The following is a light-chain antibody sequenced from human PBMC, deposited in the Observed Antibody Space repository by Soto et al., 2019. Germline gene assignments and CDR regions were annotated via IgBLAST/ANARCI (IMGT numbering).Light chain of an antibody. CDR2: GAS. Sequence: TQSPAALSVSPGDIAALSCRASQSINSNLAWYQQKPGQAPRLLIYGASNRATGIPHRFSGSGSGTDFTLTISRLEPEDFAVYYCQQYCSSPPWTVGQGTNVENK. J-gene: IGKJ1*01. CDR3: QQYCSSPPWT. CDR1: QSINSN. V-gene: IGKV3-20*01.